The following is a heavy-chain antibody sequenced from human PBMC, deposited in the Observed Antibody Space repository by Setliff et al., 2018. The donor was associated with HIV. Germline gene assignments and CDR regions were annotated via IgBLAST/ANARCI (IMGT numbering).Heavy chain of an antibody. D-gene: IGHD3-10*01. Sequence: PSETLSLTCTVSGGSISSSSYYWGWIRQPPGKGLEWIGSIYYSGSTYYNPSLKSRVTISVDTSKNQFSLKPSSVTAADTAVYYCARAPFYYGSGSYQTFDYWGQGTLVTVS. CDR1: GGSISSSSYY. J-gene: IGHJ4*02. V-gene: IGHV4-39*07. CDR3: ARAPFYYGSGSYQTFDY. CDR2: IYYSGST.